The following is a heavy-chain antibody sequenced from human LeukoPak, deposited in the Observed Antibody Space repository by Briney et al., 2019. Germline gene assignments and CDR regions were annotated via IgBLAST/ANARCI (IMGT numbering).Heavy chain of an antibody. CDR2: INHSGST. Sequence: SETLSLTCAVYGGSFSGYYWSWIRQPPGKGLEWIGEINHSGSTNCNPSLKSRVTISVDTSKNQFSLKLSSVTAADTAVYYCARGRATIAFDNWFDPWGQGTLVTVSS. J-gene: IGHJ5*02. CDR3: ARGRATIAFDNWFDP. D-gene: IGHD5-12*01. V-gene: IGHV4-34*01. CDR1: GGSFSGYY.